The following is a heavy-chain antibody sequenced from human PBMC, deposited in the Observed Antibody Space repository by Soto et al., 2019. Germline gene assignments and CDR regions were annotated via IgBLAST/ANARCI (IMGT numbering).Heavy chain of an antibody. CDR3: AKEGHTSGRCGCFNI. CDR1: GFTLRAYG. D-gene: IGHD6-19*01. V-gene: IGHV3-30*04. J-gene: IGHJ3*02. CDR2: ISVDGRND. Sequence: VVSLRLSCAASGFTLRAYGVHWVRQAPGKGLEWLSVISVDGRNDLHAGAVKGRFTISRDISKNMVYLQMNDLRPDDTAMYFCAKEGHTSGRCGCFNIWGQGTMVTV.